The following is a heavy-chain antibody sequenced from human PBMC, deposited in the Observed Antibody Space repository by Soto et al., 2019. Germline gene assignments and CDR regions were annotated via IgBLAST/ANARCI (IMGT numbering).Heavy chain of an antibody. J-gene: IGHJ4*02. CDR3: ARHGGYYFDY. CDR2: IGHRGGT. V-gene: IGHV4-34*01. CDR1: GGSFSGYY. D-gene: IGHD3-16*01. Sequence: SETLSLTCAVYGGSFSGYYWSWIRQSPGKGLEWIGEIGHRGGTVYNPSLESRLTISEDSSNNQFSLKLNSVTAADTAGYYCARHGGYYFDYWGQGAPVTVSS.